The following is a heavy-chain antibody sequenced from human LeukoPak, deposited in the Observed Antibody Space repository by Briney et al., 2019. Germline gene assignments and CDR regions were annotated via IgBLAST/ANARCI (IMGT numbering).Heavy chain of an antibody. CDR1: GYTFTNYG. J-gene: IGHJ4*02. Sequence: GASVTVSFKASGYTFTNYGISWVRQAPGQGLEWMGWISAYNGNTNYAQKLQGRVTMTTDTSTCTAYMELRSLRSDDTAVYYCARSGRVSGGFDGPYYWGQGTLVTVSS. CDR3: ARSGRVSGGFDGPYY. V-gene: IGHV1-18*01. D-gene: IGHD5-12*01. CDR2: ISAYNGNT.